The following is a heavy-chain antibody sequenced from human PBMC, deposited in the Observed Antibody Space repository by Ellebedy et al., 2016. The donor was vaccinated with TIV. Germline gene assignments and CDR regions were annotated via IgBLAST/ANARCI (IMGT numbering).Heavy chain of an antibody. CDR2: IIPIFGTA. Sequence: SVKVSCXASGYTFTSYAISWVRQAPGQGLEWMGGIIPIFGTANYAQKFQGRVTITADESTSTAYMELSSLRSEDTAVYYCAREPYSSSWYGDLIYYGMDVWGQGTTVTVSS. CDR1: GYTFTSYA. CDR3: AREPYSSSWYGDLIYYGMDV. V-gene: IGHV1-69*13. D-gene: IGHD6-13*01. J-gene: IGHJ6*02.